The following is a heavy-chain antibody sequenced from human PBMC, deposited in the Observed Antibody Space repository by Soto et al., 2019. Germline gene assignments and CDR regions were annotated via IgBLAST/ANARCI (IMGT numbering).Heavy chain of an antibody. CDR1: GFTFSTYA. CDR3: AKDSDYYDSSLYFDS. J-gene: IGHJ4*02. CDR2: ISATGRST. Sequence: EVQLLESGGTLVQPGGSLRLSCAASGFTFSTYAMSLVRQAPGNGLEWVSSISATGRSTYYADSVKDRFTISRDNSKNTLYLQMSSLRAEDADVYFCAKDSDYYDSSLYFDSWGQGPLVTVSS. D-gene: IGHD3-22*01. V-gene: IGHV3-23*01.